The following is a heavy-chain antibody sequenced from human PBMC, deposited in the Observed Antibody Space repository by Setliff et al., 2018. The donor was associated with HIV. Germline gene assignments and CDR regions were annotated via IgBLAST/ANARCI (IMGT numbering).Heavy chain of an antibody. CDR3: ARVGMTTTYY. V-gene: IGHV4-59*12. Sequence: SETLSLTCTVSDDFITSYYWSWIRQPPGKGLEWIGYIYYSGSTNYDPSLESRVTISVDPSKNQFSLKVSSVTAADTAVYYCARVGMTTTYYWGQGTLVTVSS. D-gene: IGHD4-4*01. CDR2: IYYSGST. J-gene: IGHJ4*02. CDR1: DDFITSYY.